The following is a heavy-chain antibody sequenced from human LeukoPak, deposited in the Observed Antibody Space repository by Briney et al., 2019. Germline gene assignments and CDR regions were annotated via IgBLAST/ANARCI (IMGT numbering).Heavy chain of an antibody. CDR1: GYTFTSYD. CDR3: ASQSGSYYDAFDI. V-gene: IGHV1-2*04. D-gene: IGHD1-26*01. CDR2: MNPNSGGT. Sequence: ASVKVSCKASGYTFTSYDINWVRQATGQGLEWMGWMNPNSGGTNYAQKFQGWVTMTRDTSISTAYMELSRLRSDDTAVYYCASQSGSYYDAFDIWGQGTMVTVSS. J-gene: IGHJ3*02.